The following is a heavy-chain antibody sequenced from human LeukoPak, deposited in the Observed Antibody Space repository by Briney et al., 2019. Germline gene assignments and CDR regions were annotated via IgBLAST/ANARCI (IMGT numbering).Heavy chain of an antibody. CDR1: GGTFSSYA. J-gene: IGHJ6*03. CDR2: IIPIFGTA. V-gene: IGHV1-69*05. Sequence: SVKVSCKASGGTFSSYAISWVRQAPGQGLEWMGRIIPIFGTANYAQKFQGRVTMTRDTSTSTVYMELSSLRSEDTAVYYCAADGLQLAGYYMDVWGKGTTVTVSS. D-gene: IGHD3-16*01. CDR3: AADGLQLAGYYMDV.